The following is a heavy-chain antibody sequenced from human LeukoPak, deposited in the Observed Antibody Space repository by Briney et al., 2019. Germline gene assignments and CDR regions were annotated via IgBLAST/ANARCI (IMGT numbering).Heavy chain of an antibody. D-gene: IGHD1-26*01. CDR1: GFTFSSYG. CDR3: AQDIRPGWTGSWIDH. CDR2: ISGSGFGT. J-gene: IGHJ4*02. V-gene: IGHV3-23*01. Sequence: PGGTLRLSCAASGFTFSSYGMSWVRQAPGKGLEWVSAISGSGFGTYYADSMKGRFTISRDNSKNTLYLQMNSLRTEDTALCYCAQDIRPGWTGSWIDHWGQGTLVTVSS.